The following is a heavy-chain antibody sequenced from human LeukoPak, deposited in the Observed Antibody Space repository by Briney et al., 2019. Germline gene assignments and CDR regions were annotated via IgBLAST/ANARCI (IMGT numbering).Heavy chain of an antibody. CDR2: ISSSGST. J-gene: IGHJ4*02. D-gene: IGHD1-1*01. V-gene: IGHV4-31*03. CDR3: ARADNLNAFDY. CDR1: GGSISSGGYF. Sequence: PSETLSLTCTVSGGSISSGGYFWSWIRQHPGKGLEWIGSISSSGSTLYSPSLKRRVTISVDTSKNQFPLNLSSVTAADTAVYYCARADNLNAFDYWGQGTRVTVSS.